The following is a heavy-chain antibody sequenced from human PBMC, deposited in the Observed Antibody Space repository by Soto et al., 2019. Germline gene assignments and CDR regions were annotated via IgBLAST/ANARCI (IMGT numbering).Heavy chain of an antibody. CDR1: GFSFSRYW. V-gene: IGHV3-7*01. D-gene: IGHD2-15*01. Sequence: GGSLRLSCAASGFSFSRYWMSWVRQAPGKGLEWVANIKQDGSEKYSVDSVKGRFTVSRDNAKNSLYLQMNSLRAEDTAVYYCARRAVVVAATPYYYYYMDVWGKGTTVTVSS. J-gene: IGHJ6*03. CDR2: IKQDGSEK. CDR3: ARRAVVVAATPYYYYYMDV.